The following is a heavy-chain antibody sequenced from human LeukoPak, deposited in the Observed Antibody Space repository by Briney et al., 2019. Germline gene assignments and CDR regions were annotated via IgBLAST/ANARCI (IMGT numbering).Heavy chain of an antibody. CDR2: IYYSGST. Sequence: SETLSLTCTVSGGSISSYYWSWIRQPPGKGLEWIGYIYYSGSTNYNPSLKSRVTISVDTSKNQFSLKLSSVTAADTAVYYCARGSSGFYYYYMDVWGKGTTVTVSS. V-gene: IGHV4-59*01. D-gene: IGHD5-12*01. CDR3: ARGSSGFYYYYMDV. CDR1: GGSISSYY. J-gene: IGHJ6*03.